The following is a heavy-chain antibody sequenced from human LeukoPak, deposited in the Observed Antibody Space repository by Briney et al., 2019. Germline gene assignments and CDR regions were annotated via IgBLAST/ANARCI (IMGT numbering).Heavy chain of an antibody. CDR1: GYTFTSSA. D-gene: IGHD6-19*01. V-gene: IGHV7-4-1*02. Sequence: ASVKVSCKASGYTFTSSALNWVRQAPGQGLEWMGWINTNTGNPTYAQGFTGRFVFSLDTSVSTAYLQISSLKAEDIAVYYCATDLKKGDSGCFDYWGQGTLVTVSS. J-gene: IGHJ4*02. CDR2: INTNTGNP. CDR3: ATDLKKGDSGCFDY.